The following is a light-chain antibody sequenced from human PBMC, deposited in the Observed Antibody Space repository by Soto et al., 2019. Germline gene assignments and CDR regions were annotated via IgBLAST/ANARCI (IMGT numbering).Light chain of an antibody. V-gene: IGKV3-11*01. J-gene: IGKJ1*01. CDR3: HQRSKWPRT. Sequence: EIVLTQSPATLSLSPGERATLSCRASQSISSYLDWYQQKPGQAPRLLIYGAFNRATGIPARFSGSGSGTDFTLTISRLGPEDFAVYYCHQRSKWPRTFGQGTKVEIK. CDR2: GAF. CDR1: QSISSY.